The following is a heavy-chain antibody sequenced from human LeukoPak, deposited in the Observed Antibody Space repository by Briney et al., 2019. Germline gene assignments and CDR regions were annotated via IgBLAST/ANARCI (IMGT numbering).Heavy chain of an antibody. CDR1: GFAFSTYW. V-gene: IGHV3-53*01. J-gene: IGHJ4*02. Sequence: GGSLRLSCAASGFAFSTYWMHWVRQAPGKGLEWVSVIYSGGSTYYADSVRGRFTISRDNSKNTLYLQMNSLRAEDTAVYYCASGAWPYFDYWGQGSLVTVSS. CDR3: ASGAWPYFDY. CDR2: IYSGGST. D-gene: IGHD2-21*02.